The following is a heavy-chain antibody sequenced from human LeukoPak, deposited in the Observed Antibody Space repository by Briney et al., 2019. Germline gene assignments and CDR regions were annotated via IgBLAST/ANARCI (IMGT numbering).Heavy chain of an antibody. Sequence: SETLSLTCTVSGGSSSGYYWGWIRQPPGKGLEWIGSIYHSGSTYYNPSLKSRVTISVDTSKNQFSLKVSSVTAADTAVYYCARGDCSSTICYSPMDVWGKGTTVTVSS. V-gene: IGHV4-38-2*02. D-gene: IGHD2-2*01. CDR3: ARGDCSSTICYSPMDV. CDR2: IYHSGST. J-gene: IGHJ6*03. CDR1: GGSSSGYY.